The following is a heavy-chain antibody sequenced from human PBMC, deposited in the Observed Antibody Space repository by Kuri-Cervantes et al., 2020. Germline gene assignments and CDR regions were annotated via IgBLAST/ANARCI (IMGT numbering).Heavy chain of an antibody. V-gene: IGHV4-34*01. CDR2: INHSGST. D-gene: IGHD6-13*01. CDR1: GGSFSGYY. Sequence: GSLRLSCAVYGGSFSGYYWSWIRQPPGKGLEWIGEINHSGSTNYNPSLKSRVTISVDTSKNQFSLKLSSVTAADTAVYYCARGVTTGYSSSWYQAHYYYYMDVWGKGTTVTVSS. CDR3: ARGVTTGYSSSWYQAHYYYYMDV. J-gene: IGHJ6*03.